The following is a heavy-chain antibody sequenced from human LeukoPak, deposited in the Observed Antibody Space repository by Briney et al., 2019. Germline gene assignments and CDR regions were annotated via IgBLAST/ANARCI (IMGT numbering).Heavy chain of an antibody. D-gene: IGHD6-19*01. J-gene: IGHJ4*02. V-gene: IGHV1-18*01. CDR1: GYTFTSYG. CDR3: ARVGSSGWYSDY. CDR2: ISAYDGNT. Sequence: ASVKVSRKASGYTFTSYGISWVRQAPGQGLEWMGWISAYDGNTNYAQKLQGRVTMTTDTSTSTAYMELRSLRSDDTAVYYCARVGSSGWYSDYWGQGTLVTVSS.